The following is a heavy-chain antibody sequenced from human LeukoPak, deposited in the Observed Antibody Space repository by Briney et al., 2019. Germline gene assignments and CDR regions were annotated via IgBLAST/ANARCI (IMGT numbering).Heavy chain of an antibody. CDR2: TYHSGGT. Sequence: SETLSLTCTVSGYSISSGYYWGWIRQPPGKGLEWIGSTYHSGGTYYNPSLKSRVTISVDTSKNQLSLKLRSVTAADTAVYYCARALDFWSGSDYYMDVWGKGTAVTVSS. CDR3: ARALDFWSGSDYYMDV. V-gene: IGHV4-38-2*02. D-gene: IGHD3-3*01. J-gene: IGHJ6*03. CDR1: GYSISSGYY.